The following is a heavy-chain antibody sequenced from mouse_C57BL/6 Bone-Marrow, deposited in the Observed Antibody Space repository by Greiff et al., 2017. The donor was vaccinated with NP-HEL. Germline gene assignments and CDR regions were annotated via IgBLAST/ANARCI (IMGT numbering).Heavy chain of an antibody. CDR1: GYAFTNYL. J-gene: IGHJ2*01. D-gene: IGHD4-1*01. V-gene: IGHV1-54*01. CDR2: INPGSGGT. Sequence: QVQLQQSGAELVRPGTSVKVSCKASGYAFTNYLIEWVKQRPGQGLEWIGVINPGSGGTNYNETFKGKATLTADKSSSTAYMQLSSLTSEDSAVYFCARHWAFDYWGQGTTLTVSS. CDR3: ARHWAFDY.